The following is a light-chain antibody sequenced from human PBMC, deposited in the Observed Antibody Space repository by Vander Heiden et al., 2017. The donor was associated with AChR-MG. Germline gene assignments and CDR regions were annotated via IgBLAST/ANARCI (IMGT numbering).Light chain of an antibody. CDR3: QQTYSTPAT. CDR1: QTISSY. V-gene: IGKV1-39*01. CDR2: AAS. J-gene: IGKJ1*01. Sequence: IQMTQSPSSLSASVRDRVTITCRSSQTISSYLNWYQQKPGKAPKLLIYAASSLQSGVPSRFSGSGSGTDFTLTISSLQPEDFATYYCQQTYSTPATFGQGTKVEIK.